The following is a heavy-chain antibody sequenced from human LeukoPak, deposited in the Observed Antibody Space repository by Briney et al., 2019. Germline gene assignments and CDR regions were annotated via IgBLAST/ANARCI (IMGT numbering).Heavy chain of an antibody. Sequence: ASVKVSCKASGYTFTSYGISWVRQAPGQGLEWMGWISAYNGNTNYAQKLQGRVTMTTDTSTSTAYMELRSLRSDDTAVYYCARMAGGNSFHWYFDLWGRDTLVTVSS. J-gene: IGHJ2*01. CDR3: ARMAGGNSFHWYFDL. D-gene: IGHD4-23*01. V-gene: IGHV1-18*01. CDR2: ISAYNGNT. CDR1: GYTFTSYG.